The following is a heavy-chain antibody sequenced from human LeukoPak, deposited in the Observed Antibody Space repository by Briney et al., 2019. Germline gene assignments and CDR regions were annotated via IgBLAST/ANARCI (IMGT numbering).Heavy chain of an antibody. D-gene: IGHD5-24*01. CDR2: INRSGST. CDR3: ARVGDGYNVDY. CDR1: GGSFSGYY. Sequence: PSETLSLTCAVYGGSFSGYYWSWIRQPPGKGLEWTGEINRSGSTNYNPSLKSRVTISVDTSKNQFSLKLSSVTAADTAVYYCARVGDGYNVDYWGQGTLVTVSS. J-gene: IGHJ4*02. V-gene: IGHV4-34*01.